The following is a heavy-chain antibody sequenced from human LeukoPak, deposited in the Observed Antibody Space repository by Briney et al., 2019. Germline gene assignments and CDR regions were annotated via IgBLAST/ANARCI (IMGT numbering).Heavy chain of an antibody. Sequence: SETLSLTCAVYGVSCDDYYCSWLRQPPGKGLEWIGEIHPSGSFYYNSSLLSRVTISIDTYQSQFFLRLTSVTAADTAFYYCARGRDRSKAGEHWGQGSLVTVSS. CDR2: IHPSGSF. J-gene: IGHJ1*01. CDR3: ARGRDRSKAGEH. CDR1: GVSCDDYY. D-gene: IGHD5-24*01. V-gene: IGHV4-34*01.